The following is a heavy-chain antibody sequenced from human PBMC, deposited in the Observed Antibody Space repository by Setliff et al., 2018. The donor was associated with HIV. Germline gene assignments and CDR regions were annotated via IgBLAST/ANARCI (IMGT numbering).Heavy chain of an antibody. CDR3: ARAFQRRHAFDI. V-gene: IGHV1-3*01. CDR2: INAGNGNT. J-gene: IGHJ3*02. Sequence: ASVKVSCKASGYTFTSYYMHWVRQAPGQRLEWMGWINAGNGNTKYSQKFQDRVTITRDTSTNTVYMELSSLRSDDTAVYYCARAFQRRHAFDIWGQGTMVTVSS. CDR1: GYTFTSYY.